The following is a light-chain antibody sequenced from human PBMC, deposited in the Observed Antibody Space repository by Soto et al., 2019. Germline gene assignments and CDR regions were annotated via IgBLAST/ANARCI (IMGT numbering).Light chain of an antibody. CDR2: DAS. CDR3: QQRSNWSGVT. CDR1: QSVSSY. Sequence: EIVVTQSPATLSLSPGERATLSCRASQSVSSYLAWYQQKPGQAPRLLIYDASNRATGIPARFSGSGSGTDFTLPISSLEREDFAVYYCQQRSNWSGVTFGQGTRLEIK. J-gene: IGKJ5*01. V-gene: IGKV3-11*01.